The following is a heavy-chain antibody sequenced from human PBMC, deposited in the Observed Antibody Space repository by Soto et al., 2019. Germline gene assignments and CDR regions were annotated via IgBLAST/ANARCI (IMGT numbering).Heavy chain of an antibody. D-gene: IGHD3-10*01. CDR3: ARLGFSYAFGGHFDA. Sequence: TLSLTCTVSGGSISSGGYYWSCIRQRPGKGLEWIGYIYYSGSTYYNPSLKSRVTISVDTSKNQFSLKLSSVTAADTAVYYCARLGFSYAFGGHFDALGQRTLVTGSS. V-gene: IGHV4-31*03. J-gene: IGHJ4*02. CDR2: IYYSGST. CDR1: GGSISSGGYY.